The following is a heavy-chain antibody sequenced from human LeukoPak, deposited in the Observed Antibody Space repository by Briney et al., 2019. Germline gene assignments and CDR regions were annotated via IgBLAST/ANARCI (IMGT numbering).Heavy chain of an antibody. J-gene: IGHJ4*02. Sequence: SETLSLTCTVSGGSISSYYWSWIRQPPGQGLEWIGYIYYSGSTNYNPSLKSRVTISVDTPKNQFSLKLSSVTAADTAVYYCARIPLGRDGYNYAFDYWGQGTLVTVSS. CDR2: IYYSGST. D-gene: IGHD5-12*01. CDR1: GGSISSYY. CDR3: ARIPLGRDGYNYAFDY. V-gene: IGHV4-59*01.